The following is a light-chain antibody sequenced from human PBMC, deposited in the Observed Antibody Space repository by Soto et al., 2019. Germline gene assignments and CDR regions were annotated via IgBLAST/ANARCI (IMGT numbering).Light chain of an antibody. CDR1: QSVSSNY. CDR3: QRYNNWPPIT. Sequence: EIVLTQSPGTLSLSPGEKATLSCSASQSVSSNYLAWYQQKPGQAPRLLIYYAYRRTTGIPDRFSGSGSGTEFTLTISSLQPEDFAVYYCQRYNNWPPITFGQGTRLEI. V-gene: IGKV3-20*01. J-gene: IGKJ5*01. CDR2: YAY.